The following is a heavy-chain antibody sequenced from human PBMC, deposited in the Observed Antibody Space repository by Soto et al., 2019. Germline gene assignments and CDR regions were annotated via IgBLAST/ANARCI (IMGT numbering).Heavy chain of an antibody. J-gene: IGHJ6*02. CDR1: GFPFSDYS. Sequence: EVQLVESGGGLVQPGESLRLSCAVSGFPFSDYSMSWVRQAPGKGLEWVSYISRSGDVIKYADSVKGRFTTSRDNGKNSLLLKMNSLSAEDTAVYYCARDGAVAGKRYFYGMDVWGQGTTVTVSS. CDR3: ARDGAVAGKRYFYGMDV. CDR2: ISRSGDVI. D-gene: IGHD6-19*01. V-gene: IGHV3-48*01.